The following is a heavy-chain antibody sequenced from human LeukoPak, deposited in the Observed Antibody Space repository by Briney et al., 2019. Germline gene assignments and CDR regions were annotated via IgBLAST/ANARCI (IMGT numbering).Heavy chain of an antibody. J-gene: IGHJ4*02. D-gene: IGHD1-26*01. Sequence: GGSLRLSCTASGFTFGDYAMSWVRQAPGKGLEWVGFIRSKAYGGTTEYAASVKGRFTISRDDSKSIAYLQMNSLKTEDTAVYYCTRDGEVGGSYYGEPGVHDYWGQGTLVTVSS. V-gene: IGHV3-49*04. CDR1: GFTFGDYA. CDR2: IRSKAYGGTT. CDR3: TRDGEVGGSYYGEPGVHDY.